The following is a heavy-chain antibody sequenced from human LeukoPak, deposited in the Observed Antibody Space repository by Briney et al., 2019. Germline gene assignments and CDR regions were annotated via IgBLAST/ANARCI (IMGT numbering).Heavy chain of an antibody. V-gene: IGHV1-46*01. CDR3: ARDAGGPYINSSEWFDP. D-gene: IGHD6-6*01. Sequence: ASVKVSCKASGYTFTSYYMHWVRQAPGQGLEWMGIINPSGGSTSYAQKFQGRVTMTRDMSTSTVYMELSSLRSEDTAVYYCARDAGGPYINSSEWFDPWGQGTLVTVSS. CDR1: GYTFTSYY. J-gene: IGHJ5*02. CDR2: INPSGGST.